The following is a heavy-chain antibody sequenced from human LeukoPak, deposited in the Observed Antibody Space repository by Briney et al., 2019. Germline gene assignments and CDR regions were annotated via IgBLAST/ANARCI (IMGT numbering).Heavy chain of an antibody. CDR2: FRYSGNT. CDR3: ARQPYDSDTTGYLNWFDP. CDR1: GGSISSTNYY. V-gene: IGHV4-39*01. Sequence: SETLSLTCTVSGGSISSTNYYWGWIRQPPGKGLEWIGSFRYSGNTYYKTSLKSRVTISVGTSNNQFSLNLNSVTAADTAMYYCARQPYDSDTTGYLNWFDPWGQGTLVTVSS. J-gene: IGHJ5*02. D-gene: IGHD3-22*01.